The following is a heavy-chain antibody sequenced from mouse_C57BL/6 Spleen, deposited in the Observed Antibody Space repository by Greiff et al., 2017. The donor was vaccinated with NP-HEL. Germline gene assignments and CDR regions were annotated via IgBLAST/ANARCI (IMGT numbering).Heavy chain of an antibody. CDR3: AREGGSSGYGGWYFDV. D-gene: IGHD3-2*02. Sequence: EVQLQQSGPELVKPGASVKIPCKASGYTFTDYNMDWVKQSHGKSLEWIGDINPNNGGTIYNQKFKGKATLTVDKSSSTAYMELRSLTSEDTAVYDCAREGGSSGYGGWYFDVWGTGTTVTVAS. V-gene: IGHV1-18*01. CDR1: GYTFTDYN. J-gene: IGHJ1*03. CDR2: INPNNGGT.